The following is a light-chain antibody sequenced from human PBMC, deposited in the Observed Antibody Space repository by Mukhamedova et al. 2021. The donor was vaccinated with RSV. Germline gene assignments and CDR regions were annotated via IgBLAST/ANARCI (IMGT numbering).Light chain of an antibody. CDR3: QQYYLWST. V-gene: IGKV1-33*01. Sequence: WYQRRVHGKAPKLLIYDASNLEAGVPSRFSGSGSGTEFTLTISSLQSEDFATYYCQQYYLWSTFGQGTKV. J-gene: IGKJ1*01. CDR2: DAS.